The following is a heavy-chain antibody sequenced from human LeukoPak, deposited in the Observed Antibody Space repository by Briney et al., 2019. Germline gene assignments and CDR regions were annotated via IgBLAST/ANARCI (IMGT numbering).Heavy chain of an antibody. V-gene: IGHV3-48*03. CDR2: ISSSGSTI. CDR1: GFTFSSYE. Sequence: GGSLRLSCAASGFTFSSYEMNWVRQAPGKGLEWVSYISSSGSTIYYADSVKGRFTISRDNAKNSLYLQTNSLRAEDTAVYYCAAQTTFSYYFDYWGQGTLVTVSS. CDR3: AAQTTFSYYFDY. D-gene: IGHD2/OR15-2a*01. J-gene: IGHJ4*02.